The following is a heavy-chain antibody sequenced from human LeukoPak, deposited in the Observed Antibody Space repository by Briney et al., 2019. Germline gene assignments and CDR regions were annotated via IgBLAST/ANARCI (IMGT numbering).Heavy chain of an antibody. CDR3: ARDWLVPPASGTGWFDP. V-gene: IGHV1-69*06. CDR2: IIPIFGTA. D-gene: IGHD1-26*01. J-gene: IGHJ5*02. Sequence: ASVKCSCKASGGTFSSYAISWVRQAPGQGLEWMGGIIPIFGTANYAQKFQGRVTITADKSTSTAYMELSSLRSEDTAVYYCARDWLVPPASGTGWFDPWGQGTLVTVSS. CDR1: GGTFSSYA.